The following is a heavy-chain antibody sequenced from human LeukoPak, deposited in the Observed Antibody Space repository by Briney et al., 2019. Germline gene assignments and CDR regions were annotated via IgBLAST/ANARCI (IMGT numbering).Heavy chain of an antibody. J-gene: IGHJ4*02. D-gene: IGHD4-11*01. V-gene: IGHV3-21*01. CDR2: ISSSSSYI. CDR1: GFTFSTYS. Sequence: PGGSLRLSCAASGFTFSTYSMNWVRQAPGKGLEWVSSISSSSSYIYYADSVKGRFTISRDNAKNSLYLQMNSLRAEDTAVYYCARGMTKVTTVNFEFDYWGQGTLVTVSS. CDR3: ARGMTKVTTVNFEFDY.